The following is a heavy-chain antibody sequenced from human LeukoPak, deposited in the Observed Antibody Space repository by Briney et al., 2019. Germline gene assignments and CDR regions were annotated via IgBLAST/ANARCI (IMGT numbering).Heavy chain of an antibody. CDR2: ISYTGST. D-gene: IGHD6-13*01. CDR1: GGSISSHY. Sequence: SETLSLTCTVSGGSISSHYWAWIRQPPGKGLEWIGYISYTGSTSYNPSLKSRVTISVDTSKNQFSLKLRSVTAADTAVYYCAREGYSSNWYDYWSQGTLVTVSS. V-gene: IGHV4-59*11. CDR3: AREGYSSNWYDY. J-gene: IGHJ5*01.